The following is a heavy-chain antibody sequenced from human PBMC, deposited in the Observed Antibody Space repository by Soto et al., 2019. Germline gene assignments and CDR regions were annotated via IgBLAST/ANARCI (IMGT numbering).Heavy chain of an antibody. CDR1: GRSFGDYH. D-gene: IGHD2-15*01. V-gene: IGHV4-34*01. Sequence: SETLSLTCAVYGRSFGDYHWNWIRQPPGKGLEWIGEISHSGSTSYNPSLKSRVTISVDTSENQFSLKLSSVTAADTAVYYCVRGPSRYCSGGRCYYWFDPWGQGTLVTVSS. CDR2: ISHSGST. CDR3: VRGPSRYCSGGRCYYWFDP. J-gene: IGHJ5*02.